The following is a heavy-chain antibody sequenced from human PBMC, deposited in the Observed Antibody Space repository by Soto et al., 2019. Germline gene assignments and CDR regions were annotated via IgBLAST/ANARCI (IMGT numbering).Heavy chain of an antibody. Sequence: QVQLVQSGAELKKPGASVKVSCKASGYTFTNYGISWVRQAPGQGLEWMGWINTYHGNTKYAQKLQGRVTMTKDTSTSTAYMELTSLRSDATAVYYCARSPGYSASWGYFYYGMKIWGQGTTVIVSS. V-gene: IGHV1-18*01. CDR1: GYTFTNYG. CDR3: ARSPGYSASWGYFYYGMKI. D-gene: IGHD6-13*01. J-gene: IGHJ6*02. CDR2: INTYHGNT.